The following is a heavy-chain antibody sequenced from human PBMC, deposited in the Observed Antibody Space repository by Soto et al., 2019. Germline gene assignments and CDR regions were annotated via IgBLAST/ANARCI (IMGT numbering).Heavy chain of an antibody. J-gene: IGHJ5*02. V-gene: IGHV4-34*01. CDR3: AREGSGITFGGVIVSNWFDP. D-gene: IGHD3-16*02. CDR2: INHSGST. Sequence: SETLSLTCAVYGGSFSGYYWSWIRQPPGKGLEWIGEINHSGSTNYNPSLKSRVTISVDTSKNQFSLKLSSVTAADTAVYYCAREGSGITFGGVIVSNWFDPWGQGTLVTVSS. CDR1: GGSFSGYY.